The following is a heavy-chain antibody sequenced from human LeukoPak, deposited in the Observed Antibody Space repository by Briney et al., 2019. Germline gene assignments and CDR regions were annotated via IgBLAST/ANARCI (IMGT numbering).Heavy chain of an antibody. CDR1: GYTFTGYY. Sequence: SVKVSCKASGYTFTGYYMHWVRQAPGQGLEWMGWINPNSGGTNYAQKFQGRVTMTRDTSISTAYMELSRLRSDDTAVYYCARDERYDSSGYPFDYWGQGTLVTVSS. V-gene: IGHV1-2*02. D-gene: IGHD3-22*01. CDR2: INPNSGGT. J-gene: IGHJ4*02. CDR3: ARDERYDSSGYPFDY.